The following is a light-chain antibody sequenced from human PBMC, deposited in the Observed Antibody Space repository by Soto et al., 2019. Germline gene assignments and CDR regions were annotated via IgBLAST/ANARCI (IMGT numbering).Light chain of an antibody. CDR3: SSYTSSSSNYV. Sequence: QSVLTQPASVSGSPGQSITISCTGTSSDVGGYNYVSWYQQHPGKAPKLMIYDVSNRPSGVSNRFSGSKSGNTASLTISGLLAEDDADYYCSSYTSSSSNYVFGTGTKLTVL. CDR2: DVS. J-gene: IGLJ1*01. CDR1: SSDVGGYNY. V-gene: IGLV2-14*01.